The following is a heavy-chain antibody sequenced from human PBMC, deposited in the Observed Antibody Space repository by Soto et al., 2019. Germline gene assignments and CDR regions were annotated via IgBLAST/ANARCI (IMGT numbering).Heavy chain of an antibody. CDR1: GGTFSTYI. D-gene: IGHD3-3*01. Sequence: QVQLVQSGAEVKKPGSSVKVSCKAPGGTFSTYIISWVRQAPGQGLEWMGRIIPIPDITNYAQKFQGRVTITADKSTSTAYMELSSLRSEDTAVYYCARDRITTRGDASGLWGQGTMVTVSS. CDR2: IIPIPDIT. V-gene: IGHV1-69*08. CDR3: ARDRITTRGDASGL. J-gene: IGHJ3*01.